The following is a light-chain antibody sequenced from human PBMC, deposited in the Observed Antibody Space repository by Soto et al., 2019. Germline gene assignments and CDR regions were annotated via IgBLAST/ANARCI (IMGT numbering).Light chain of an antibody. V-gene: IGKV1-39*01. CDR1: QSISSH. J-gene: IGKJ4*01. CDR2: AAS. CDR3: QHSHSAPLT. Sequence: DIQMTQSPSSLSASVGDRVTITCRASQSISSHLNWYQQKPGKAPKLLICAASTLLSGVPSRFSGSGSGTDFTLTISNLQPEDFATYSCQHSHSAPLTFGGGTKVEIK.